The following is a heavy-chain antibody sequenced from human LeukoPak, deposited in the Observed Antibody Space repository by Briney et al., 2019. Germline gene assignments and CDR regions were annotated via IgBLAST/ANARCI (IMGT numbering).Heavy chain of an antibody. V-gene: IGHV3-53*01. CDR3: ARGRGSDY. CDR2: IYSGGST. Sequence: GGSLRLSCAVSGFTVSDYHMTWVRQAPGKGLEWVSVIYSGGSTYYADSVKGRFTISRDNSKNTLYLQMNSLRAEDTAVYYCARGRGSDYWGQGTLVTVSS. CDR1: GFTVSDYH. J-gene: IGHJ4*02.